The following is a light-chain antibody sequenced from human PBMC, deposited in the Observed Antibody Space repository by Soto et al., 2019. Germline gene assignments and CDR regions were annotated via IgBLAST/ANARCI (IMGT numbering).Light chain of an antibody. CDR2: GAS. V-gene: IGKV3-20*01. CDR1: QSVSSSY. Sequence: EIVLTQSPGTLSSSPGERATLSCRASQSVSSSYLAWYQQKPGQAHRLIIYGASSRATGIPDRFSGSGSGTDFTLTISRLEPEDFAVYYGQQYGSSPPWTFGQGTKVEIK. J-gene: IGKJ1*01. CDR3: QQYGSSPPWT.